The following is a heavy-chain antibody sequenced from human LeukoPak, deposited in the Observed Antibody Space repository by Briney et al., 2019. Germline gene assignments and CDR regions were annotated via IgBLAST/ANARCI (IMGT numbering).Heavy chain of an antibody. J-gene: IGHJ4*02. CDR3: AKEYGSGSY. CDR1: GFTFDNYA. CDR2: ISWNSGSI. Sequence: TGGSLRLSCAASGFTFDNYAMHWVRQAPGKGLEWVSGISWNSGSIYYADSVKGRFTISRDNAKNSLYLQMNSLRAEDTALYYCAKEYGSGSYWGQGTLVTVSS. V-gene: IGHV3-9*01. D-gene: IGHD3-10*01.